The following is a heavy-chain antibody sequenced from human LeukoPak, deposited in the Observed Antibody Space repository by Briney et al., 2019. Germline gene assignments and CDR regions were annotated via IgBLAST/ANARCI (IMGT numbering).Heavy chain of an antibody. CDR1: GGSISSSY. V-gene: IGHV4-4*07. CDR3: ARDCYRVKRHFDG. J-gene: IGHJ4*02. CDR2: ITTSGST. D-gene: IGHD2-15*01. Sequence: SETLSLTCTVSGGSISSSYWGWIRQPAGKGLEWIGRITTSGSTNYNASLKSRITMTVDTAKNHFSLKLLSMTVADTAVYYFARDCYRVKRHFDGWGQGNLVTVSS.